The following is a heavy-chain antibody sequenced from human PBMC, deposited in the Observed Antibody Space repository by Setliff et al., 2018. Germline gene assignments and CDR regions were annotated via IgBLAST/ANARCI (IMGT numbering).Heavy chain of an antibody. V-gene: IGHV4-39*01. J-gene: IGHJ4*02. CDR2: VSFSGTT. CDR3: ARHGGWSPFDF. Sequence: SETLSLTCNVSGASISRTSYYWGWIRQPPGKGLEWIGSVSFSGTTYYNPSLKNRGTISVYKSQTHFSLRLTSVTAADTAVYYCARHGGWSPFDFWCPGALVTV. D-gene: IGHD3-16*01. CDR1: GASISRTSYY.